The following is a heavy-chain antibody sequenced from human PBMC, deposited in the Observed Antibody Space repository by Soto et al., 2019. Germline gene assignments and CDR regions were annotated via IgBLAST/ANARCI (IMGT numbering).Heavy chain of an antibody. CDR2: IIPIFGTA. D-gene: IGHD6-19*01. CDR3: ARDRNAIAVAGTGWFAP. CDR1: GGTFSSYA. Sequence: GPSVTVSCKASGGTFSSYAISWVRQDPEQGLEWMGGIIPIFGTANYAQKFQGRVTITADESTSTAYMELSSLRSGDTAVYYCARDRNAIAVAGTGWFAPRGQGTLVTVSS. J-gene: IGHJ5*02. V-gene: IGHV1-69*13.